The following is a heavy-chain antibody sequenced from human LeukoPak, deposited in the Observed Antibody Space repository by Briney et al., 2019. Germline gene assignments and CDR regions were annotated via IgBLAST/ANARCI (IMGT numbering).Heavy chain of an antibody. CDR1: GLTVSSNC. D-gene: IGHD3-22*01. Sequence: GGSLRLSCAASGLTVSSNCMSWVRQAPAKGLEWVSFIYSGGSTYYTDSVKGRFTISRDNSKNTLYLQMNSLRAEDTAVYYCARRAGDYSHPYDYWGQGILVTVSS. CDR3: ARRAGDYSHPYDY. CDR2: IYSGGST. V-gene: IGHV3-53*01. J-gene: IGHJ4*02.